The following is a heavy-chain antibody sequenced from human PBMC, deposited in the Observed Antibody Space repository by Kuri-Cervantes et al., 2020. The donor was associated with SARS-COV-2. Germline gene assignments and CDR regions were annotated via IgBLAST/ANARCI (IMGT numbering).Heavy chain of an antibody. V-gene: IGHV1-3*01. J-gene: IGHJ4*02. Sequence: VKVSCKASGYTFTSYAMHWVRQAPGQRLEWMGWINAGNGNTKYSQKFQGRVSITRDTSASTAYMELSSLRSEDTAVYYCAMLWFGELPPGYWGQGTLVTVSS. CDR2: INAGNGNT. CDR3: AMLWFGELPPGY. D-gene: IGHD3-10*01. CDR1: GYTFTSYA.